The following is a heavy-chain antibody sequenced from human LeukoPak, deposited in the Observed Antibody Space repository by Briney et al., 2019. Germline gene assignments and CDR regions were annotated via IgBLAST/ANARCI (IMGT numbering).Heavy chain of an antibody. V-gene: IGHV4-59*01. CDR2: IYYSGST. J-gene: IGHJ4*02. CDR3: ARGLTLFDY. Sequence: PSETLSLTCTVSVGSLSSYYWSSIRQPPGKGLEWIGYIYYSGSTNYNPSLQSRVTISVATSKKQFSLKLSSVSATDTAVYYCARGLTLFDYWGQGTLVTVSS. CDR1: VGSLSSYY.